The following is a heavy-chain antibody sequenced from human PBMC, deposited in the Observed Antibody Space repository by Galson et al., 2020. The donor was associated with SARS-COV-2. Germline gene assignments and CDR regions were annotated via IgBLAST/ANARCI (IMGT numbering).Heavy chain of an antibody. CDR2: IKDKSDGATI. J-gene: IGHJ4*02. D-gene: IGHD3-16*02. CDR3: TTYRVRFGD. CDR1: GFTFSHAW. Sequence: GESLKISCATSGFTFSHAWMSWVRQPPGKGLEWVGRIKDKSDGATIDYADPVRGRFTISRDDSENTLYLQMDNLKTEDTAVYYCTTYRVRFGDWGQGTLVTVSS. V-gene: IGHV3-15*01.